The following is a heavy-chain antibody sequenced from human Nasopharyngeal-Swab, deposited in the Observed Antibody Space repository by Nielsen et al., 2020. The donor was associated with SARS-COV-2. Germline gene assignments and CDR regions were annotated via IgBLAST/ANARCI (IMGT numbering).Heavy chain of an antibody. D-gene: IGHD1-26*01. CDR1: QFAFGNYW. Sequence: GESLKISCVVSQFAFGNYWMSWVRQAPGKGPEWVANIKQDGSEKYYEDSVKGRFTISRDNAKNSLYLQMNSLRAEDTAVYHCVTGGSYYVYWGQGTLVTVSS. CDR3: VTGGSYYVY. J-gene: IGHJ4*02. CDR2: IKQDGSEK. V-gene: IGHV3-7*01.